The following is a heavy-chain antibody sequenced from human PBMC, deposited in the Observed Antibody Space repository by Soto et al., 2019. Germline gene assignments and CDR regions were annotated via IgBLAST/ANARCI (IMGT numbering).Heavy chain of an antibody. J-gene: IGHJ4*02. CDR2: TSAYNGNT. Sequence: QVQLVQSGGEVKKTGASVKVSCKASGYTFTSSGISWVRQAPGQGLAWMGWTSAYNGNTNYAQKPQGRVTMTTDTSTSTAYMELRSLRSDDTAVYYCARDSSGRANFDYWGQGTLVTVSS. CDR3: ARDSSGRANFDY. D-gene: IGHD6-19*01. V-gene: IGHV1-18*01. CDR1: GYTFTSSG.